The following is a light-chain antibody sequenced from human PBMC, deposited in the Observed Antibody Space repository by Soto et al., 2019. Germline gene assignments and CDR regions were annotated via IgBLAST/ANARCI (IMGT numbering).Light chain of an antibody. CDR2: AAS. CDR1: QAIGSY. Sequence: DIQLTQSPSFLSASVGDRVAITCRASQAIGSYLAWYQQKPGKAPSLLMYAASTVQSGAPSRFSGGGSGTEFTLTISSLQPEDFATYYCQQLRSYPRTFGPGTTVDVK. J-gene: IGKJ3*01. V-gene: IGKV1-9*01. CDR3: QQLRSYPRT.